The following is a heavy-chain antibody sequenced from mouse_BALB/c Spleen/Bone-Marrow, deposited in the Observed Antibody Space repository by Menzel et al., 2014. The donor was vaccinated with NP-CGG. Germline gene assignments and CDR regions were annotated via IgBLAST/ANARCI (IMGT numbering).Heavy chain of an antibody. CDR1: GFTFTDYY. CDR2: IRNKANGYTT. J-gene: IGHJ1*01. Sequence: EVHLVESGGGLVQPGGSLRLSCAISGFTFTDYYMRWVRQPPGKALEWLGFIRNKANGYTTDYSASVQGRSTITRDNSQSNLYLQMNILRTEDSATYFCARDRNCGCNWYFDVWGAGTTVTVSS. CDR3: ARDRNCGCNWYFDV. D-gene: IGHD4-1*01. V-gene: IGHV7-3*02.